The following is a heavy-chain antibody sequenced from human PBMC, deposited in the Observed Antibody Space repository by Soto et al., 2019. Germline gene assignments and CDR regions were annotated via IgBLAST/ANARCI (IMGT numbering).Heavy chain of an antibody. D-gene: IGHD6-13*01. CDR3: ARFSWYDGDSITNYYMDF. J-gene: IGHJ6*03. CDR1: GDSISSRSYY. CDR2: SSYTGNT. Sequence: LLESGPGLVKPSETLSLTCSVFGDSISSRSYYWAWIRRPPGVVLEWIASSSYTGNTDYNPSLTSRAAISGDTSKNQFSLKLSFVTAADTAVYYCARFSWYDGDSITNYYMDFWGNGATVTVSS. V-gene: IGHV4-39*01.